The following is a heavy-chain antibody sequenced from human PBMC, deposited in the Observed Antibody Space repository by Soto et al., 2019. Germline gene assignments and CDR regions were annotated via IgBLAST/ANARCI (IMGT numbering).Heavy chain of an antibody. CDR3: ARLHGYCISSSCHGHYAMDV. V-gene: IGHV4-28*01. CDR1: GYSISSSNW. CDR2: IYYSGTT. Sequence: SETLSLTCAVSGYSISSSNWWGWIRQPKGKGLEWIAYIYYSGTTYYNPSRNSRVTVSVDTSKNQFSLKVTSVTAADTAVYYCARLHGYCISSSCHGHYAMDVWGQGTTVTVSS. D-gene: IGHD2-2*01. J-gene: IGHJ6*02.